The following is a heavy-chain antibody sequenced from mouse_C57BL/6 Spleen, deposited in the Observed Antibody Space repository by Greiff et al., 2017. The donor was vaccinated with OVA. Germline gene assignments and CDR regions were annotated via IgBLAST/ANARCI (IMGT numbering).Heavy chain of an antibody. CDR2: ISYSGST. V-gene: IGHV3-1*01. Sequence: EVQLQESGPGMVKPSQSLSLTCTVTGYSITSGYDWHWIRHFPGNKLEWMGYISYSGSTNYNPSLKSRISITHDTSKNHFFLKLNSVTTEDTATYYCARAQDDYYGSSYWYFDVWGTGTTVTVSS. CDR3: ARAQDDYYGSSYWYFDV. J-gene: IGHJ1*03. CDR1: GYSITSGYD. D-gene: IGHD1-1*01.